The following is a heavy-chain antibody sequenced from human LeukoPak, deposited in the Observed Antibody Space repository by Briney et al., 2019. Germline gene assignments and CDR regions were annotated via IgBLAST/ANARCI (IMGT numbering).Heavy chain of an antibody. J-gene: IGHJ5*02. CDR1: GYTFTSYY. CDR3: ARGYCSGGSCYWFWFDP. D-gene: IGHD2-15*01. CDR2: INPSGGST. V-gene: IGHV1-46*01. Sequence: ASVKVSCKASGYTFTSYYMHWVRQAPGQGLEWMGIINPSGGSTSYAQKFQGRVTMTRDMSTSTVYMELSSLRSEDTAVYYCARGYCSGGSCYWFWFDPWGQGTLVTVSS.